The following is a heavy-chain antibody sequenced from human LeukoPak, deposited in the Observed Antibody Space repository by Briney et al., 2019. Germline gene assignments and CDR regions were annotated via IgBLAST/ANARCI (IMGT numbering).Heavy chain of an antibody. Sequence: PGTSLRLSCAACGFPFSSYGMHWVRQAPGKGLEWVARLVYDARSDYANSVKGPFSSSRDDSKNTLFLDMSNLRVEDTALYYCARDLSAAFDFWGQGVLVTVSS. D-gene: IGHD6-19*01. CDR2: LVYDARS. V-gene: IGHV3-33*01. CDR1: GFPFSSYG. CDR3: ARDLSAAFDF. J-gene: IGHJ4*02.